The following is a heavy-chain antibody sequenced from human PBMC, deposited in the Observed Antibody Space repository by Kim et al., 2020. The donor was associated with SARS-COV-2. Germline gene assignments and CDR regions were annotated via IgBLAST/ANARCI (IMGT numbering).Heavy chain of an antibody. J-gene: IGHJ6*02. CDR1: GGSISSSSYY. V-gene: IGHV4-39*01. D-gene: IGHD3-10*01. Sequence: SETLSLTCTVSGGSISSSSYYWGWIRQPPGKGLEWIGSIYYSGSTYYNLSLKSRVTISVDTSKNQFSLKLSSVTAADTAVYYCAGSRFGESITESSYYCGMDVWGQGTTVTVSS. CDR2: IYYSGST. CDR3: AGSRFGESITESSYYCGMDV.